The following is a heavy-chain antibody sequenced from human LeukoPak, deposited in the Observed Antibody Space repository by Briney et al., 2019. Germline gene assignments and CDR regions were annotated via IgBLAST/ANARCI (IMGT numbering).Heavy chain of an antibody. J-gene: IGHJ6*04. CDR2: INSDGSST. CDR3: ATADTGYYGMDV. CDR1: GFTFSSYW. V-gene: IGHV3-74*01. Sequence: GGSLRLSCAASGFTFSSYWMHWVRQAPGKGLVWVSRINSDGSSTSYADSVKGRFTISRDNAKNTLYLQMNRLRAEDTAVYYCATADTGYYGMDVWGKGTRVTVS.